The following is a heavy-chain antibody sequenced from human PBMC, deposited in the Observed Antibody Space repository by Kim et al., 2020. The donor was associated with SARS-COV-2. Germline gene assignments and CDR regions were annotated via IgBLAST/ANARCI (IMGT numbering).Heavy chain of an antibody. V-gene: IGHV3-30*10. J-gene: IGHJ4*02. CDR3: AKDSEGSGSYVDY. D-gene: IGHD3-10*01. Sequence: YTDSVKGRFTISRDGSNNTLYLQMNSLRAEDTAVYYCAKDSEGSGSYVDYWGQGILVTVSS.